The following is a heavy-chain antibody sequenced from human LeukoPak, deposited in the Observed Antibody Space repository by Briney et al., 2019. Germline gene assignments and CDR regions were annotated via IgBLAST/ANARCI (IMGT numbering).Heavy chain of an antibody. CDR1: GGTFSSYA. CDR2: IIPIFGIA. Sequence: SVKVSCKASGGTFSSYAISWVRQAPGQGLEWMGRIIPIFGIANYAQKFQGRVTITVDKSTSTAYMELSSLRSEDTAVYYCARIQSITGTTPLGYYGMDVWGQGTTVTVSS. J-gene: IGHJ6*02. CDR3: ARIQSITGTTPLGYYGMDV. D-gene: IGHD1-7*01. V-gene: IGHV1-69*04.